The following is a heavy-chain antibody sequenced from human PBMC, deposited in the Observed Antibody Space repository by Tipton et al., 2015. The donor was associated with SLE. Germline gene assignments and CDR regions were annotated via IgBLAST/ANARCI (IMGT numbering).Heavy chain of an antibody. V-gene: IGHV4-34*01. D-gene: IGHD2-8*01. CDR1: GGSFNGYY. CDR2: INHSGST. J-gene: IGHJ4*02. CDR3: ARGTYGYYFDY. Sequence: TLSLTCAVYGGSFNGYYWSWIRQPPGKGLEWIGEINHSGSTNYNPSLKSRVNISVDTSKNQFSLKLSSVTAAVTAVYYCARGTYGYYFDYWGQGTLVTASS.